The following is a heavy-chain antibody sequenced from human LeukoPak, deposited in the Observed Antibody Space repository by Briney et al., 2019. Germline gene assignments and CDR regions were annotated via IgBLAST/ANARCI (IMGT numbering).Heavy chain of an antibody. CDR1: GFTFSTYS. CDR3: ARVGRGGTREDTFDI. V-gene: IGHV3-21*01. Sequence: PGGSLRLSCAASGFTFSTYSMNWVRQTPGKGLDWVSSIGASGSHIYYADSMKGRFTISRDNAKNSLYLQVNSLRAEDTAVYYCARVGRGGTREDTFDIWGQGTMVTVSS. J-gene: IGHJ3*02. D-gene: IGHD3-16*01. CDR2: IGASGSHI.